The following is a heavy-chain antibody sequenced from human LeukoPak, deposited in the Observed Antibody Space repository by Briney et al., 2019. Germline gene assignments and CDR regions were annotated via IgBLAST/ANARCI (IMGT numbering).Heavy chain of an antibody. Sequence: SETLSLTCTVSGGSITSGNYYWSWIRQPAGKGLEWIGRSYASGNTNYNPSLKSRVTISLDTSKNQFSLRLRSVTAADTAVYYCAIRIQGLKTEDSWGQGTLVTVSS. V-gene: IGHV4-61*02. J-gene: IGHJ5*01. CDR2: SYASGNT. CDR1: GGSITSGNYY. D-gene: IGHD1-14*01. CDR3: AIRIQGLKTEDS.